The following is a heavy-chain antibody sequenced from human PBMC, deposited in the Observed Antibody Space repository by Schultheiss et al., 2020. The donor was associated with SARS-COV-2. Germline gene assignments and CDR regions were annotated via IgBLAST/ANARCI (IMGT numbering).Heavy chain of an antibody. CDR2: ISAYNGNT. Sequence: ASVKVSCKASGGTFSRYSISWVRQAPGQGLEWMGWISAYNGNTNYAQKLQGRVTMTRNTSISTAYMELSSLRSEDTALYYCAKDISLAVAGLRRGGMDVWGQGTTVTVSS. J-gene: IGHJ6*02. V-gene: IGHV1-18*01. CDR1: GGTFSRYS. D-gene: IGHD6-19*01. CDR3: AKDISLAVAGLRRGGMDV.